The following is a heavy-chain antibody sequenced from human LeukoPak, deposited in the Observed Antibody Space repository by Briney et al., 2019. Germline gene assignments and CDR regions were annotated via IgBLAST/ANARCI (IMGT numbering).Heavy chain of an antibody. Sequence: GGSLRLSCAASGFSFSTYAMSWVRQAPGKGLEWVSSISGSGGNTYYADSVKGRFTVSRDNSKNTLYLQMNSLRAGDTAVYYCAKAHSLESGTSNYAFNIWGQGTRVTVSS. CDR1: GFSFSTYA. D-gene: IGHD1-26*01. V-gene: IGHV3-23*01. J-gene: IGHJ3*02. CDR2: ISGSGGNT. CDR3: AKAHSLESGTSNYAFNI.